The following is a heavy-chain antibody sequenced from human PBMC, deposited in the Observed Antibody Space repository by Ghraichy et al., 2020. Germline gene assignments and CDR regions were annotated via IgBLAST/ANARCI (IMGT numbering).Heavy chain of an antibody. CDR3: VRTGSN. D-gene: IGHD2-2*01. CDR1: AFTFSNDW. CDR2: INQDGSDK. V-gene: IGHV3-7*01. J-gene: IGHJ4*02. Sequence: GGSLRLSCSASAFTFSNDWMNWVRQAPGKGLEWVASINQDGSDKSYVDSVTGRFTISRDNAKNSLYLQMNSLRAKDTAVYYCVRTGSNWGQGTLVTVSS.